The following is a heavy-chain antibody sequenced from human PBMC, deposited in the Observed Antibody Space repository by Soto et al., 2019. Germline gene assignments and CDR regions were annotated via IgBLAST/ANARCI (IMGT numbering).Heavy chain of an antibody. CDR2: IFSNDEK. D-gene: IGHD5-12*01. CDR3: ARIRGGYNSAPLSSGFDY. CDR1: GFSLSNARMG. J-gene: IGHJ4*02. V-gene: IGHV2-26*01. Sequence: QVTLKESGPVLVKPTETLTLTCTVSGFSLSNARMGVSWIRQPPGKALEWLAHIFSNDEKSYSTSLKRRLTISKDTSKSQVVLTMTNMDPVDTATYYCARIRGGYNSAPLSSGFDYWGQGTLVTVSS.